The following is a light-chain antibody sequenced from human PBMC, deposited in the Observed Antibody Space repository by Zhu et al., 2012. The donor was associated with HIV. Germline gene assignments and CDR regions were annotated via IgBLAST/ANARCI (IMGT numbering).Light chain of an antibody. CDR2: GAS. CDR1: QRIDFY. V-gene: IGKV1-39*01. J-gene: IGKJ1*01. Sequence: DIQLTQSPSSLSASVGDRVTITCRASQRIDFYLNWYQQKPGKAPNLLIYGASSLQSGVPSRFGGSGSGTDFNLTISGLQPEDFATYYCQQSFRTYTWTFGQGTKVDVK. CDR3: QQSFRTYTWT.